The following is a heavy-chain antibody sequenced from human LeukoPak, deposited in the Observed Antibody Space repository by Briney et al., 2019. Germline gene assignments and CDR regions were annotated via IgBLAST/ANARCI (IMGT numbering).Heavy chain of an antibody. CDR2: IYHSGST. J-gene: IGHJ4*02. V-gene: IGHV4-30-2*01. Sequence: SETLSLTCTVSGGSISSGGYYWSWIRQPPGKGLEWIGYIYHSGSTYYNPSLKSRVTISVDRSKNQFSLKLSSVTAADTAVYYCARDRTRALWGQGTLVTVSS. CDR1: GGSISSGGYY. CDR3: ARDRTRAL.